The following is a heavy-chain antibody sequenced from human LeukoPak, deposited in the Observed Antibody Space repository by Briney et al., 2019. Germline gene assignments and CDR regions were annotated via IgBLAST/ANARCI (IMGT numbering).Heavy chain of an antibody. D-gene: IGHD1-1*01. CDR3: ARVPGWNDVSGCFDY. CDR1: GYTFTGYY. V-gene: IGHV1-2*02. Sequence: ASVKVSCKASGYTFTGYYIHWVRQAPGQGPEWMGWINPNSGGTNSAQRFQGRVTMTRDTSISTVYMELSWLTSDDTAVYYCARVPGWNDVSGCFDYWGRGTLVTVSS. J-gene: IGHJ4*02. CDR2: INPNSGGT.